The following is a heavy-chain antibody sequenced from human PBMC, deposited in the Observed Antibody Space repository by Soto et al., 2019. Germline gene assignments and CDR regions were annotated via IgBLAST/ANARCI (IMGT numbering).Heavy chain of an antibody. CDR2: ISSSSSYI. CDR1: GFTFSSYS. V-gene: IGHV3-21*01. D-gene: IGHD3-3*01. Sequence: GGSLRLSCAASGFTFSSYSMNWVRQAPGKGLEWVSSISSSSSYIYYADSVKGRFTISRDNAKNSLYLQMNSLRAEDTAVYYCARGGYDFWSGYPRYYMDVWGKGTTVTVS. J-gene: IGHJ6*03. CDR3: ARGGYDFWSGYPRYYMDV.